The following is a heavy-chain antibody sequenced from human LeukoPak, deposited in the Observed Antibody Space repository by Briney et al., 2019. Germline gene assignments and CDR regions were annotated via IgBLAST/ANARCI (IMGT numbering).Heavy chain of an antibody. CDR1: GGSISSSLYY. D-gene: IGHD2-8*01. Sequence: SETLSLTCTVSGGSISSSLYYWGWIRQPPGKGLEWIGSIYYSGSTYYNPSLKSRVTISVDTSKNQFSLKLRSVTAADTAVYYCARRKRAVLMVWYYYMDVWGKGTTVTVSS. J-gene: IGHJ6*03. CDR3: ARRKRAVLMVWYYYMDV. CDR2: IYYSGST. V-gene: IGHV4-39*07.